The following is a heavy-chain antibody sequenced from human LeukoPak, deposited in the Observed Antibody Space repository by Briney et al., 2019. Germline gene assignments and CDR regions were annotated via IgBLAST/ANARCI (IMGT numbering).Heavy chain of an antibody. J-gene: IGHJ4*02. CDR2: INPSDGST. Sequence: GASVKVSCKSSGYTFTSYYIHWVRQTPGQGLEWMGIINPSDGSTSYPQKFQGRVTLTRDMSTGTVYMELSSLRSEDTAVFYCARSTCSGGSCFFDYRGQGTLVTVSS. D-gene: IGHD2-15*01. CDR3: ARSTCSGGSCFFDY. CDR1: GYTFTSYY. V-gene: IGHV1-46*01.